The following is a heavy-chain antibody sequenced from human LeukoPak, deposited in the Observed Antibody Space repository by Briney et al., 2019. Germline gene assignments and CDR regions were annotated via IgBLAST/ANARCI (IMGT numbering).Heavy chain of an antibody. CDR2: ISYDGSNK. D-gene: IGHD4-23*01. CDR1: GFTFSSYA. V-gene: IGHV3-30-3*01. J-gene: IGHJ5*02. Sequence: GGSLRLSCAASGFTFSSYAMHWVRQAPGKGLEWMAVISYDGSNKYYADSVKGRFTISRDNSKNTLYLQMNSLRTEDTAVYYCATLHGNYWFDPWGQGTLVTVSS. CDR3: ATLHGNYWFDP.